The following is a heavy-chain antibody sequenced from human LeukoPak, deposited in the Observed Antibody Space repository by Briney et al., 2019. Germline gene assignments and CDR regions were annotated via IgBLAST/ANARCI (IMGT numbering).Heavy chain of an antibody. D-gene: IGHD2-21*02. CDR3: ASLRLDGCGGDCYQVDY. CDR1: GYTFTGYY. J-gene: IGHJ4*02. Sequence: ASVKVSCKASGYTFTGYYMHWVRQAPGQGLEWMGWINPNSGGTNYAQKFQGRVNMTRDTSISTAYMELSRLRSHDTAVYYCASLRLDGCGGDCYQVDYWGQGTLVTVSS. CDR2: INPNSGGT. V-gene: IGHV1-2*02.